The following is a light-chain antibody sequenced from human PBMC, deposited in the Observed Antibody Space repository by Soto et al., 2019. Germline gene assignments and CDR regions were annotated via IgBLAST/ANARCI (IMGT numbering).Light chain of an antibody. CDR2: QVI. CDR3: TSFTTTNTWV. V-gene: IGLV2-14*01. J-gene: IGLJ3*02. CDR1: SSDIGASKY. Sequence: QSALTQPASVSGSPGQSITISCNGTSSDIGASKYVSWYQQHPGKAPKLIIYQVISRPSGVSYRFSGSKSGNTASLTISGLQPEDDAEYYCTSFTTTNTWVFGGGTQLTVL.